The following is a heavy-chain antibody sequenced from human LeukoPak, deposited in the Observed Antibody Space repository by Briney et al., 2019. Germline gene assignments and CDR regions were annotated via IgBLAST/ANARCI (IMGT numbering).Heavy chain of an antibody. CDR2: IYYSGST. J-gene: IGHJ3*01. Sequence: SETLSLTCTVSGDSISSYYWSWIRQPPGKGLEWIGYIYYSGSTNYNPPLKSRVTISIDTSKNQISLKLSSVTAADTAVYYCARRGGVWGQGTMVTASS. V-gene: IGHV4-59*01. D-gene: IGHD3-16*01. CDR3: ARRGGV. CDR1: GDSISSYY.